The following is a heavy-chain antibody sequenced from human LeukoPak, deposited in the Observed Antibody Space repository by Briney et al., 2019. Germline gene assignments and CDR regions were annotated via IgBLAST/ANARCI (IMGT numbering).Heavy chain of an antibody. CDR2: IYHSGST. D-gene: IGHD6-19*01. J-gene: IGHJ5*02. CDR1: GFTFSSYW. CDR3: ARGGTTVAGTFWFDP. V-gene: IGHV4-4*02. Sequence: GSLRLSCAASGFTFSSYWMSWVRQAPGKGLEWIGEIYHSGSTNYNSSLKSRVTISVDKSKNQFSLKLSSVTAADTAMYYCARGGTTVAGTFWFDPWGQGTLVTVSS.